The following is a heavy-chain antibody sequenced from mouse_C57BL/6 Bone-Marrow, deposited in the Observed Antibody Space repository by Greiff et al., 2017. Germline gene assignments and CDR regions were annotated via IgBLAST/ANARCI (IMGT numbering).Heavy chain of an antibody. CDR1: GFTFSDYY. CDR3: ARTYYGRSYGAWFAY. D-gene: IGHD1-1*01. Sequence: DVKLVESGGGLVQPGGSLKLSCAASGFTFSDYYMYWVRQTPEKRLEWVAYISNGGGSTYYPDTVKGRFTISRDNAKNTLYLQMSRLKSDNTAMYYCARTYYGRSYGAWFAYWGQGTLVTVSA. CDR2: ISNGGGST. V-gene: IGHV5-12*01. J-gene: IGHJ3*01.